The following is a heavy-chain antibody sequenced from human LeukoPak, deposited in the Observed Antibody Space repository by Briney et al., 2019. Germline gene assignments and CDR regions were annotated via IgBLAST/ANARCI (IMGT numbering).Heavy chain of an antibody. J-gene: IGHJ6*02. V-gene: IGHV3-66*01. CDR1: GFTVSSNY. D-gene: IGHD4-17*01. Sequence: GGSLRLSCAASGFTVSSNYMSWVRQAPGKGLEWVSVIYSGGSTYYADSVKGRFTISRDNSKNTLYLQMNSLRAEETAVYYCAREDYGRSRYYYGMDVWGQGTTVTVSS. CDR2: IYSGGST. CDR3: AREDYGRSRYYYGMDV.